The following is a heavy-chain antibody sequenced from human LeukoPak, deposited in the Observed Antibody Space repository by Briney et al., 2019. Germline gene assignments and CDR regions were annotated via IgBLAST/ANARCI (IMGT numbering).Heavy chain of an antibody. J-gene: IGHJ4*02. CDR2: INPSGGST. CDR1: GYTFTSYY. Sequence: ASVKVSCKASGYTFTSYYMHWVRQAPGQGLEWMGIINPSGGSTSYAQKFQGRVTMTRDTSTSTVYMELSSLRSEDTAVYYCARVGRDYYDSSGYYFDYWGQGTLVTVSS. V-gene: IGHV1-46*01. D-gene: IGHD3-22*01. CDR3: ARVGRDYYDSSGYYFDY.